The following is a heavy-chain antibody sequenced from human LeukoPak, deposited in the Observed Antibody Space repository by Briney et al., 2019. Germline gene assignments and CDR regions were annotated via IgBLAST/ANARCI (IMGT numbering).Heavy chain of an antibody. CDR1: GGSISSGGYS. V-gene: IGHV4-30-2*01. Sequence: SSQTLSPTCAVSGGSISSGGYSWSWIRQPPGKGLEWIGYIYHSGSTYYNPSLKGRVTISVDRSKNQFSLKLSSVTAADTAVYYCARANYDFWSGYLEENWFDPWGQGTLVTVSS. D-gene: IGHD3-3*01. CDR2: IYHSGST. CDR3: ARANYDFWSGYLEENWFDP. J-gene: IGHJ5*02.